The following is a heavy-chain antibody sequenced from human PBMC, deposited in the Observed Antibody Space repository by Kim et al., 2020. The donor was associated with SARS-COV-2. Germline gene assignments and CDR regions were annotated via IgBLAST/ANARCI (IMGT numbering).Heavy chain of an antibody. CDR3: ARGTFSYYGSGGYFDY. Sequence: LTSRVTISVDTSKNQFSLKLSSVTAADTAVYYCARGTFSYYGSGGYFDYWGQGTLVTVSS. J-gene: IGHJ4*02. D-gene: IGHD3-10*01. V-gene: IGHV4-31*02.